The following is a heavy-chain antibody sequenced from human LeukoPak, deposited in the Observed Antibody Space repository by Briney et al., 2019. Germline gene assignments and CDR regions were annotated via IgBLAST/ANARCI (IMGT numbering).Heavy chain of an antibody. CDR3: ARGRDSGSYFRVRTGFDP. D-gene: IGHD1-26*01. CDR1: GGSFSGYY. CDR2: INHSGST. Sequence: PSETLSLTCAVYGGSFSGYYWSWIRQPPGKGLEWIGEINHSGSTNYNPSLKSRVTISVDTSKNQFSLKLSSVTAADTAVYYCARGRDSGSYFRVRTGFDPWGQGTLVNVSS. V-gene: IGHV4-34*01. J-gene: IGHJ5*02.